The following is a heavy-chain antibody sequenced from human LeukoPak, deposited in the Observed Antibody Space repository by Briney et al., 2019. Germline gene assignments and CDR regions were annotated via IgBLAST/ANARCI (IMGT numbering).Heavy chain of an antibody. V-gene: IGHV3-23*01. CDR1: GFTFSSYA. J-gene: IGHJ4*02. CDR2: VTGGSDIT. Sequence: GGSLRLSCAASGFTFSSYAMGWVRQAPGKGLDWVSTVTGGSDITFYADSVKGRFSISRDNAKNTLYLQINSLRVEDTAVYYCARGRPHGNDYWGQGTLVTVSS. CDR3: ARGRPHGNDY. D-gene: IGHD4-23*01.